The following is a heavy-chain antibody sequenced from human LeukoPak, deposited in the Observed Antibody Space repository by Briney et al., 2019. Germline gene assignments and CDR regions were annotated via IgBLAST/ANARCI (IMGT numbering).Heavy chain of an antibody. V-gene: IGHV1-69*13. Sequence: AVKVACKDSGGTFSSYAISWVRQAPGQGLEWMGGIIPIFGTANYAQKFQGRVTITADESTSTAYMELSSLRSEDTAVYYCARGRLSSSSWYTGYFDYWGQGTLVTVSS. J-gene: IGHJ4*02. D-gene: IGHD6-13*01. CDR3: ARGRLSSSSWYTGYFDY. CDR2: IIPIFGTA. CDR1: GGTFSSYA.